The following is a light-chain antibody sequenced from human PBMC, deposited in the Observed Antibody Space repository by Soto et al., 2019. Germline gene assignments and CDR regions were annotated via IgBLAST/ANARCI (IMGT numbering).Light chain of an antibody. Sequence: DIRLTQCPAFLSATVGDRVTITCRASRGISSYLAWYQQKPGKAPKLLIYAASTLQTGVPSRFSGSGSGTEFTLTISSLQPDDFATYYCHQYNSYSTFGQGAKVDIK. CDR3: HQYNSYST. CDR2: AAS. CDR1: RGISSY. V-gene: IGKV1-9*01. J-gene: IGKJ1*01.